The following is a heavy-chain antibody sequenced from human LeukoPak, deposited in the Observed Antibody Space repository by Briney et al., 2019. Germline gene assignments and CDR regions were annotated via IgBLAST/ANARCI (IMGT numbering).Heavy chain of an antibody. CDR3: ARHIAVAGSLDY. D-gene: IGHD6-19*01. Sequence: PSETLSLTCTVSGGSISSSIYYWGWIRQPPGKGLEWIGSIYYSGSTYYNPSLKSRVTISVDTSKNQFSLKLSSVTAADTAVYYCARHIAVAGSLDYWGQGTLVTVSS. V-gene: IGHV4-39*01. J-gene: IGHJ4*02. CDR1: GGSISSSIYY. CDR2: IYYSGST.